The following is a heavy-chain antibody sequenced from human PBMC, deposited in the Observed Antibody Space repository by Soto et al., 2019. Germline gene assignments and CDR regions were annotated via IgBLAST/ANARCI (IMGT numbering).Heavy chain of an antibody. CDR2: INPNSGGT. Sequence: GASVKVSCKASGYTFTGYYMHWVRQAPGQGLEWMGWINPNSGGTNYAQKFQGRVTMTRDTSISTAYMELSRLRSDDTAVYYCARSRGVQIAVAGFPGGYYGMDVWGQGTTVTVSS. D-gene: IGHD6-19*01. CDR3: ARSRGVQIAVAGFPGGYYGMDV. J-gene: IGHJ6*02. V-gene: IGHV1-2*02. CDR1: GYTFTGYY.